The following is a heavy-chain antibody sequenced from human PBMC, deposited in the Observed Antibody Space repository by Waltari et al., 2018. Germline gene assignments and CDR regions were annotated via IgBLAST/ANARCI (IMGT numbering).Heavy chain of an antibody. CDR3: ARLSPYTSSGDFFDP. CDR1: GFPIGSEYY. Sequence: QVQLQESGPRLVKPSETLSLTCSVSGFPIGSEYYWDWVRQSPGEGLVWIGSTYHSGSADYNPSLKGRVTISVDTSKNQFSLKLTSVTVADSGVYYCARLSPYTSSGDFFDPWGQGALVTVSS. CDR2: TYHSGSA. D-gene: IGHD2-21*02. J-gene: IGHJ5*02. V-gene: IGHV4-38-2*01.